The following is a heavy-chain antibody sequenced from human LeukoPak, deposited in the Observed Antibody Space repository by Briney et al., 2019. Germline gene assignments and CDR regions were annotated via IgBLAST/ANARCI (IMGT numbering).Heavy chain of an antibody. CDR2: ISSSSSYT. J-gene: IGHJ5*02. CDR1: GFTFSDYY. Sequence: GGSLRLSCAASGFTFSDYYMSWIRQAPGKGLEWVSYISSSSSYTNYADSVKGRLTISRDNAKNSLYLQMNSLRAEDTAVYYCARDVRSSSWYFTHGGNWFDPWGQGTLVTVSS. CDR3: ARDVRSSSWYFTHGGNWFDP. D-gene: IGHD6-13*01. V-gene: IGHV3-11*05.